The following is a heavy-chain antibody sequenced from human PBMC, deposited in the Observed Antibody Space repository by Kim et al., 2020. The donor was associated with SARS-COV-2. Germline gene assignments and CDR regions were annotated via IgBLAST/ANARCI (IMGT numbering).Heavy chain of an antibody. CDR3: ARVGGVIPSGNDAFDI. V-gene: IGHV1-69*13. J-gene: IGHJ3*02. Sequence: SVKVSCKASGGTFSSYAISWVRQAPGQGLEWMGGIIPIFGTANYAQKFQGRVTITADESMSTAYMELSSLRSEDTAVYYCARVGGVIPSGNDAFDIWGQGTMVTVSS. CDR2: IIPIFGTA. D-gene: IGHD3-10*01. CDR1: GGTFSSYA.